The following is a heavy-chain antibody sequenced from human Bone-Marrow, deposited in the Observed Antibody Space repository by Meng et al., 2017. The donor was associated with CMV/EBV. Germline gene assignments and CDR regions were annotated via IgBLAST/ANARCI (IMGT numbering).Heavy chain of an antibody. Sequence: KVSCKGSGYSFTSYWIGWVRQMPGKGLEWMGIIYPGDSDTRYSPSFQGQVTISADKSISTAYLQWSSLKASDTAMYYCARQANYQPGEDYFDYWGQGTLVTVSS. CDR2: IYPGDSDT. D-gene: IGHD2-2*01. V-gene: IGHV5-51*01. CDR1: GYSFTSYW. CDR3: ARQANYQPGEDYFDY. J-gene: IGHJ4*02.